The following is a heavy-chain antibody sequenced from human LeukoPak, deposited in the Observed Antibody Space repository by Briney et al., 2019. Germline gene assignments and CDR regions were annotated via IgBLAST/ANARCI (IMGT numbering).Heavy chain of an antibody. CDR2: IYPADSET. CDR1: GYSFTSYW. J-gene: IGHJ6*03. V-gene: IGHV5-51*01. Sequence: GESLKISCRGSGYSFTSYWIAWVRQMPGRGLEWMGLIYPADSETTYSPSFQGRVTISADKSISTAYLQWSSLEASDTAIYYCASRSGGSYYYMDVWGKGITVTVSS. CDR3: ASRSGGSYYYMDV. D-gene: IGHD2-15*01.